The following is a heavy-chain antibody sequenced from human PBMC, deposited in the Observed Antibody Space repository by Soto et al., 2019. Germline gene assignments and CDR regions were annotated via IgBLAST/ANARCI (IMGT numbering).Heavy chain of an antibody. CDR1: GGSISSGGYY. V-gene: IGHV4-31*03. Sequence: PSETLSLTCTVSGGSISSGGYYWSWIRQHPGKGLEWIGYIYYSGSTYYKPSLKSRVTISVDTSKNQFSLKLSSVTAADTAVYYCARGVGYCSSTSCYWFDPWGQGTLVTVSS. CDR3: ARGVGYCSSTSCYWFDP. D-gene: IGHD2-2*01. J-gene: IGHJ5*02. CDR2: IYYSGST.